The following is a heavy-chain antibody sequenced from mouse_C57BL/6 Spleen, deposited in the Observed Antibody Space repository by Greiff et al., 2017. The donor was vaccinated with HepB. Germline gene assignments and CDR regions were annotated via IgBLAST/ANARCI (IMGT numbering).Heavy chain of an antibody. D-gene: IGHD2-5*01. CDR2: IYPGSGST. Sequence: QVQLKQPGAELVKPGASVKMSCKASGYTFTSYWITWVKQRPGQGLEWIGDIYPGSGSTNYNEKFKSKATLTVDTSSSTAYMQLSSLTSEDSAVYYCARPYYSNYAMDYWGQGTSVTVSS. CDR3: ARPYYSNYAMDY. J-gene: IGHJ4*01. V-gene: IGHV1-55*01. CDR1: GYTFTSYW.